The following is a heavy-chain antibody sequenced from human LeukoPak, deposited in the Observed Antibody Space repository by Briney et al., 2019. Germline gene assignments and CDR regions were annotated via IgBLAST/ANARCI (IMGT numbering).Heavy chain of an antibody. CDR1: GLTVSSSG. D-gene: IGHD3-10*01. CDR3: AKYTSGTSYRGLDQ. CDR2: IIGSAVNT. V-gene: IGHV3-23*01. J-gene: IGHJ4*02. Sequence: GESLRLSCGAPGLTVSSSGMSWVRQAPGKGVEWVSTIIGSAVNTYYADSVKGRFTISRDDSKNTVYLQMNSLRAEDTAVYSCAKYTSGTSYRGLDQWGQGTLVTVSS.